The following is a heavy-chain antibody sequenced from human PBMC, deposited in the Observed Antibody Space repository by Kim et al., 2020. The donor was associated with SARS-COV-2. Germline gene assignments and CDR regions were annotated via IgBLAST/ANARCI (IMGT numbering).Heavy chain of an antibody. CDR2: ISGSGGST. CDR3: AKAGYYDILTGYYNVGYFDY. V-gene: IGHV3-23*01. J-gene: IGHJ4*02. Sequence: GGSLRLSCAASGFTFSSYAMSWVRQAPGKGLEWVSAISGSGGSTYYADSVKGRFTISRDNSKNTLYLQMNSLRAEDTAVYYCAKAGYYDILTGYYNVGYFDYWGQGTLVTVSS. D-gene: IGHD3-9*01. CDR1: GFTFSSYA.